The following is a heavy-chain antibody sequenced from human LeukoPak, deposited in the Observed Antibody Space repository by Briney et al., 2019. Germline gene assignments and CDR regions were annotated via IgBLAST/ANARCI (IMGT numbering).Heavy chain of an antibody. CDR3: AARRSYYYYMDV. J-gene: IGHJ6*03. Sequence: SETLSLTCTVSGGSISSYYWSWIRQHPGKGLEWIGYIYYSGSTYYNPSLKSRVTISVDTSKNQFSLKLSSVTAADTAVYYCAARRSYYYYMDVWGKGTTVTVSS. V-gene: IGHV4-59*06. CDR1: GGSISSYY. CDR2: IYYSGST.